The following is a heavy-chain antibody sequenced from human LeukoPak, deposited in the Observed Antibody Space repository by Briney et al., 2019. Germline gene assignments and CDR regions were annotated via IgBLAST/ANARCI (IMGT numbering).Heavy chain of an antibody. CDR1: GYTFTGYY. CDR2: INPNSGGT. J-gene: IGHJ6*02. D-gene: IGHD3-22*01. Sequence: ASVKVSCKASGYTFTGYYMHWVRQAPGQGLEWMGWINPNSGGTNYAQKFQGRVTMTRDTSISTAYMELSRLRSDGTAVYYCARDQRRHYYDSSGYYSYGMDVWGQGTTVTVSS. CDR3: ARDQRRHYYDSSGYYSYGMDV. V-gene: IGHV1-2*02.